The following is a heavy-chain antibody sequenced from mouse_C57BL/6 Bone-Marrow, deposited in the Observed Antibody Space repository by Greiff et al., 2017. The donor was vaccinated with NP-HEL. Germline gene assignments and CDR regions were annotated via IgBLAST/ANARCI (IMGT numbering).Heavy chain of an antibody. CDR3: AIRWSYWYFDV. V-gene: IGHV1-74*01. J-gene: IGHJ1*03. CDR1: GYTFTSYW. CDR2: IHPSDSDT. Sequence: QVQLKQPGAELVKPGASVKVSCKASGYTFTSYWMHWVKQRPGQGLEWIGRIHPSDSDTNYNQKFKGKATLTVDKSSSTAYMQLSSLTSEDSAVYYCAIRWSYWYFDVWGTGTTVTVSS. D-gene: IGHD2-3*01.